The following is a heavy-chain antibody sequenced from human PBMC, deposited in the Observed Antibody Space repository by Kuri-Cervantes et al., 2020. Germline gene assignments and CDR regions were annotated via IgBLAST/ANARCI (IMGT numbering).Heavy chain of an antibody. CDR2: IIPIFGTA. Sequence: SVKVSCKASGGTFSSYAISWVRQAPGQGLEWMGGIIPIFGTANYAQKFQGRVTITADESTSTAYMELSSLRSDDTAVYYCARETPHSGSYLSYYYGMDFWGQGTTVTVSS. CDR3: ARETPHSGSYLSYYYGMDF. V-gene: IGHV1-69*13. D-gene: IGHD1-26*01. J-gene: IGHJ6*02. CDR1: GGTFSSYA.